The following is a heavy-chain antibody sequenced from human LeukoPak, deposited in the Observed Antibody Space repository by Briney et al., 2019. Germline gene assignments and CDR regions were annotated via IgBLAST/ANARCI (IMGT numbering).Heavy chain of an antibody. D-gene: IGHD2-2*01. Sequence: GASVKVSCKASGYTFTSYDINWVRQATGQGLEWMGWMNPNSGNAGYAQKFQGRVSITRNTSISTAYMELSSLRSEDTAVYYCARGDVGSTSGIDYWGQGTLVTVSS. J-gene: IGHJ4*02. CDR2: MNPNSGNA. CDR1: GYTFTSYD. CDR3: ARGDVGSTSGIDY. V-gene: IGHV1-8*03.